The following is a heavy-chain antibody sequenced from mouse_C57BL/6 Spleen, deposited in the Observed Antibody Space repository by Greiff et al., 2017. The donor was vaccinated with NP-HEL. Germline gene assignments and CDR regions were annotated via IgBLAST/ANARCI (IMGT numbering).Heavy chain of an antibody. Sequence: VQLQQSGAELVKPGASVKISCKASGYAFSSYWMNWVKQRPGKGLEWIGQIYPGDGDTNYNGKFKGKATLTADKYSSTADMQLSSLTSEDSAVYCCARSEYDPIAMDYWGQRTSVTVSS. J-gene: IGHJ4*01. CDR1: GYAFSSYW. D-gene: IGHD2-10*02. CDR2: IYPGDGDT. CDR3: ARSEYDPIAMDY. V-gene: IGHV1-80*01.